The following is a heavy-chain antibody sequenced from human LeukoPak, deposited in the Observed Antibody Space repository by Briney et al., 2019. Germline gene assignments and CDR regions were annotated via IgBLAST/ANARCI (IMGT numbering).Heavy chain of an antibody. CDR1: GYTFISYD. J-gene: IGHJ3*02. CDR2: MNPNSGTT. V-gene: IGHV1-8*01. D-gene: IGHD3-10*01. CDR3: ASVLLWFGELFAFDI. Sequence: ASVRVSCKASGYTFISYDFNWVRQATGQGLEWMGWMNPNSGTTSYAQKFQGRVTMTTDTSTSTAYMELRSLRSDDTAVYYCASVLLWFGELFAFDIGGQGTMVTVSS.